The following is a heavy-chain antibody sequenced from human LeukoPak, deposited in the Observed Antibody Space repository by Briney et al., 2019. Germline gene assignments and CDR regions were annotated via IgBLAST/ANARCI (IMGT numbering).Heavy chain of an antibody. CDR1: GFTFSSYG. CDR2: ISYDGSNK. J-gene: IGHJ4*02. CDR3: ARDLEPTGYYDGYYFDY. V-gene: IGHV3-30*03. Sequence: PGGSLRLSCAASGFTFSSYGMHWVRQAPGKGLEWVAVISYDGSNKYYADSVKGRFTISRDNSKSTPYLQMNSLRAEDTAVYYCARDLEPTGYYDGYYFDYWGQGTLVTVSS. D-gene: IGHD3-9*01.